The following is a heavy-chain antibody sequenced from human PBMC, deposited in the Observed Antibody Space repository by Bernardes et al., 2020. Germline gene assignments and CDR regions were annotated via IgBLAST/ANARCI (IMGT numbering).Heavy chain of an antibody. D-gene: IGHD4-17*01. CDR1: GFTFSTYA. J-gene: IGHJ4*02. V-gene: IGHV3-23*01. CDR2: ISGSGGTT. Sequence: GGSLRLSCAASGFTFSTYAMSWVRQAPGKGLERVSAISGSGGTTYYADSVKGRFTISRDNSRNTLYLQMNSLRAEDTALYYCATLDYGDYVSWGSFGYWGQGTLVTVSS. CDR3: ATLDYGDYVSWGSFGY.